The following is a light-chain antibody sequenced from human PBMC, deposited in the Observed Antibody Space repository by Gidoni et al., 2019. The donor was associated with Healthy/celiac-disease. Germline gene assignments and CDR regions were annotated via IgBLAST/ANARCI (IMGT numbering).Light chain of an antibody. J-gene: IGLJ2*01. Sequence: QSALTQPASVSGSPGQSITISCTGTSSDVVGYNYVSWYQQHPGKAPKLMIYDVSNRPSGVSNRFSGSKSGNTASLTISGRQAEDEADYYCSSYTSSSTLVFGGGTKLTVL. CDR2: DVS. CDR1: SSDVVGYNY. V-gene: IGLV2-14*03. CDR3: SSYTSSSTLV.